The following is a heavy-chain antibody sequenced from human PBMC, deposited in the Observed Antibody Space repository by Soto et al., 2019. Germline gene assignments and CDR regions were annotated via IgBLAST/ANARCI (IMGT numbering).Heavy chain of an antibody. CDR1: GGTFSSYA. Sequence: GASVKVSCKASGGTFSSYAISWVRQAPGQGLEWMGGIIPIFGTANYAQKFQGRVTITADESTSTAYMELSSLRSEDTAVYYCARKLGYCSGGSCYGMDVWGQGTTVTVSS. CDR3: ARKLGYCSGGSCYGMDV. D-gene: IGHD2-15*01. J-gene: IGHJ6*02. V-gene: IGHV1-69*13. CDR2: IIPIFGTA.